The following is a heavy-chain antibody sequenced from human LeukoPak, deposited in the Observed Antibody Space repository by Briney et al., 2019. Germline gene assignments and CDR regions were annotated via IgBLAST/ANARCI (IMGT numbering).Heavy chain of an antibody. V-gene: IGHV4-39*01. J-gene: IGHJ4*02. Sequence: PSETLSLTCTVSGGSITSYSYYWGWIRQPPGKGLEWIASIYYGVDTNYNPSLKSRVTISVDTSKNQFSLKLISVTAADTAVYYCARHRRSSGWPYYFDYWGQGTLVAVSS. CDR3: ARHRRSSGWPYYFDY. CDR1: GGSITSYSYY. D-gene: IGHD6-19*01. CDR2: IYYGVDT.